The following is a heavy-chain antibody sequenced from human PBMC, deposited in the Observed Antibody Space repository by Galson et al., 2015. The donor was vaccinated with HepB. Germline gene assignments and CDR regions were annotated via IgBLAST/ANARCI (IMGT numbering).Heavy chain of an antibody. Sequence: SVKVSCKASGYTFTSYGISWVRQAPRQGLEWMGWISAYNGNTNYAQKLQGRVTMTTDTSTSTAYMELRSLRSDDTAVYYCARDYCSGGSCYSGPFDCWGQGTLVTVSS. CDR1: GYTFTSYG. CDR3: ARDYCSGGSCYSGPFDC. V-gene: IGHV1-18*01. D-gene: IGHD2-15*01. J-gene: IGHJ4*02. CDR2: ISAYNGNT.